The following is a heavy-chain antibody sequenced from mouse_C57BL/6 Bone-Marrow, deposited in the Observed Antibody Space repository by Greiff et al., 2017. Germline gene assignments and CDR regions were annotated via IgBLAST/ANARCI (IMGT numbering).Heavy chain of an antibody. Sequence: QVQLQQSGAELVRPGTSVKMSCKASGYTFTNYWIGWAKQRPGHGLEWIGDIYPGGGYTNYNEKFKGKATLTADKSSSTAYMQFSSLTSEDSAIYYCARWVVAHYYAMDYWGQGTSVTVSS. J-gene: IGHJ4*01. D-gene: IGHD1-1*01. CDR3: ARWVVAHYYAMDY. CDR2: IYPGGGYT. CDR1: GYTFTNYW. V-gene: IGHV1-63*01.